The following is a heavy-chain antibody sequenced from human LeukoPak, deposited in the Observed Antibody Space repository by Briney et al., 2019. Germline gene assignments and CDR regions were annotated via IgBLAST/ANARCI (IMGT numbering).Heavy chain of an antibody. V-gene: IGHV1-2*02. CDR2: INPNRGGT. Sequence: EASLKVSCKASGYTFTDYYMHWVRQAPGQGLEWMGGINPNRGGTNYAQKFQGRVTITTDTSISTAYMEVGRLRSDDTAVYYCARVRIGQQLDKDSSYAMDVWGQGSTVAVSS. CDR1: GYTFTDYY. CDR3: ARVRIGQQLDKDSSYAMDV. J-gene: IGHJ6*02. D-gene: IGHD6-13*01.